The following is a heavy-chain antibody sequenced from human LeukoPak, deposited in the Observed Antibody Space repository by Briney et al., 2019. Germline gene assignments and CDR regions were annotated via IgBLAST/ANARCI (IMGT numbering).Heavy chain of an antibody. CDR3: ARGDGPGSYLIDY. J-gene: IGHJ4*02. V-gene: IGHV3-30*04. CDR2: TSHDGSNI. Sequence: QPGGSLRLSCAASGFILNNYAIHWVRRAPGQGLKWLTLTSHDGSNIRYPDSVKGRFTISRDNSKNTVYLEMNSLRDEDTAMYYCARGDGPGSYLIDYWGQGTLVTVSS. D-gene: IGHD3-10*01. CDR1: GFILNNYA.